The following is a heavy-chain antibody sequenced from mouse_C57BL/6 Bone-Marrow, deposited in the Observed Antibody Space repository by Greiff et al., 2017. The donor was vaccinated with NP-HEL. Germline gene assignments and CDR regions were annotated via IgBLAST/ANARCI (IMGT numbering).Heavy chain of an antibody. CDR2: IRSKSNNYAT. Sequence: EVKLVESGGGLVQPKGSLKLSCAASGFSFNTYAMNWVRQAPGKGLEWVARIRSKSNNYATYYADSVKDRFTISRDDSESMLYLQMNNLKTEDTAMYYCVRHCDGYHGAMDYWGQGTSVTVSS. V-gene: IGHV10-1*01. D-gene: IGHD2-3*01. J-gene: IGHJ4*01. CDR3: VRHCDGYHGAMDY. CDR1: GFSFNTYA.